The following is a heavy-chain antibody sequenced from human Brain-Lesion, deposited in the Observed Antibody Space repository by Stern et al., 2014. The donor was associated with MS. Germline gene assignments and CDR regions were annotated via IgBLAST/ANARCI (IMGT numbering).Heavy chain of an antibody. D-gene: IGHD3-3*01. J-gene: IGHJ6*02. V-gene: IGHV1-2*02. CDR3: ARDQRGITIFGVVTDYYYLGMDV. CDR1: GYIFTGYY. Sequence: QVQLVQSGAEVKKPGASVKGSCKTSGYIFTGYYIHWVRQAPGQGLEWMAWSNPNTGGTKYAQKFQGRVTMSRHTSISTASVELSSLTSDDTAVYYCARDQRGITIFGVVTDYYYLGMDVWGQGTTVTVSS. CDR2: SNPNTGGT.